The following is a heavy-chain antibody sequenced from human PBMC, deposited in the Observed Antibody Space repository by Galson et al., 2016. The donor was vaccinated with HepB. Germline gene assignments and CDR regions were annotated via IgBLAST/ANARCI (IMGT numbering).Heavy chain of an antibody. V-gene: IGHV4-61*01. CDR1: GGSVNSATYL. J-gene: IGHJ3*02. D-gene: IGHD1-26*01. CDR3: ARDYRRGGGGSYNVLDI. CDR2: IDDSGTT. Sequence: SETLSLTCIVSGGSVNSATYLWTWIRQPPGKGLEWIGYIDDSGTTKYNPSLQSRAVTAIESSKNQFSLKLTSVTAADTAVYYCARDYRRGGGGSYNVLDIWGQGTVVTVPS.